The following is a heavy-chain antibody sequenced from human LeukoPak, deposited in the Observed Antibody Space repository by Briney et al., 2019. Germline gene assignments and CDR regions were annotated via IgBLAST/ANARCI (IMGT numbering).Heavy chain of an antibody. Sequence: SETLSLTCNVSGYSINSNYYWGWIRQPPGKGLEWIGIINHRGSTNHNPYLKSRVTISPDTSKNQFYLKLSSVTAADTAVDNCARVGDTSGYYQHFDYWGQGTLVTVSS. CDR2: INHRGST. CDR1: GYSINSNYY. V-gene: IGHV4-38-2*02. CDR3: ARVGDTSGYYQHFDY. J-gene: IGHJ4*01. D-gene: IGHD3-22*01.